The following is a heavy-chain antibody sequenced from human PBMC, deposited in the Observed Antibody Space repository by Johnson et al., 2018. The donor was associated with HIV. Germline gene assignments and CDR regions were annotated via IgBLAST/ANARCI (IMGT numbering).Heavy chain of an antibody. CDR3: ARGYSSGEVLLDI. Sequence: VQLVESGGGVVQPGRSLRLSCAASGFTVSRNYISWVRQAPGKGLEWVSVIYSGGSTHYADSVKGRFTISRDNSKNTLYLQMNSLRAEDTAVYYCARGYSSGEVLLDIWGQGTMVTVSS. CDR1: GFTVSRNY. J-gene: IGHJ3*02. CDR2: IYSGGST. V-gene: IGHV3-66*01. D-gene: IGHD6-25*01.